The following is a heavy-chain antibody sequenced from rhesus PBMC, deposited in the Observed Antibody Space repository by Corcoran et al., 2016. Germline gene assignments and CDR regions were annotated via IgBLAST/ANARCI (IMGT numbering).Heavy chain of an antibody. CDR2: IYGSSGST. J-gene: IGHJ4*01. V-gene: IGHV4-76*01. D-gene: IGHD3-40*01. Sequence: QVQLQESGPGVVKPSETLSLTCAVSGYSIRSGYDWSWIRQPPGKGLEWIGYIYGSSGSTNYNPSLKNRVTISKDTSKNQFSLKLSSVTAADTAVYYCARDRSPFDYWGQGVLVTVSS. CDR3: ARDRSPFDY. CDR1: GYSIRSGYD.